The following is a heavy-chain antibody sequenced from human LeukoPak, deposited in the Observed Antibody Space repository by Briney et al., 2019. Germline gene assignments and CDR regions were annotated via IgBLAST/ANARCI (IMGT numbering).Heavy chain of an antibody. CDR3: ARGGPTVTTDY. CDR1: GGSISGYY. D-gene: IGHD4-17*01. Sequence: SETLSLTRTVSGGSISGYYWSWIRQPPGKGLEWIGYIYYSGSTNYSPSLTSRVTISVDTSNNQFSLKLSSVAAADTAVYYCARGGPTVTTDYWGQGTLVTVSS. V-gene: IGHV4-59*01. CDR2: IYYSGST. J-gene: IGHJ4*02.